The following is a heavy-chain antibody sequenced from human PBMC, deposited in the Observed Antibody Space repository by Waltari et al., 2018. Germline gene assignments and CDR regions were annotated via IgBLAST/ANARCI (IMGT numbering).Heavy chain of an antibody. CDR2: ISYDGSNK. CDR1: GFTFSSYG. J-gene: IGHJ4*02. D-gene: IGHD3-22*01. CDR3: AKGTMIVALDY. V-gene: IGHV3-30*18. Sequence: QVQLVESGGGVVQPGSSLRLSCAASGFTFSSYGMHWVRQAPGKGLEWVAVISYDGSNKYYADSVKGRFTISRDNSKNTLYLQMNSLRAEDTAVYYCAKGTMIVALDYWGQGTLVTVSS.